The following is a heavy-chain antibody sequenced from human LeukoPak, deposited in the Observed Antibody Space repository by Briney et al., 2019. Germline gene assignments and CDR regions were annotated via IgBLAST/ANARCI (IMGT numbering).Heavy chain of an antibody. CDR1: GGSINNFY. CDR2: ISYSGST. D-gene: IGHD3-10*01. CDR3: ARDGSGRQYNGFDP. V-gene: IGHV4-59*01. Sequence: SETLSLTCIVSGGSINNFYWSWIRQPPGKGLEWIGYISYSGSTNYNPSLKSRVTISLDTSKNQFSLKLTSVTAADTAGYYCARDGSGRQYNGFDPWGQGTLVTVSS. J-gene: IGHJ5*02.